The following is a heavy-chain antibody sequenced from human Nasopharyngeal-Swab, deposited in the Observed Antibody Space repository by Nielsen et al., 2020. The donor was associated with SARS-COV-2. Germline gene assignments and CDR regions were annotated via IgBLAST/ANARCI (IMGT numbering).Heavy chain of an antibody. Sequence: WIRQPPGKGLEWVSGISGSDGSTSYADSVKGRFTISRDNSKNTLYVQMNSLRAEDTAVYYCAKGGYCSSTSCKDFFDYWGQGTLVTVSS. J-gene: IGHJ4*02. D-gene: IGHD2-2*01. CDR3: AKGGYCSSTSCKDFFDY. V-gene: IGHV3-23*01. CDR2: ISGSDGST.